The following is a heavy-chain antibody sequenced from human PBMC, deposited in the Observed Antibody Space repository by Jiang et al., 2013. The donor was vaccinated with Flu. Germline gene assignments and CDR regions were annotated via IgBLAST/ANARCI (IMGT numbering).Heavy chain of an antibody. D-gene: IGHD3-10*01. J-gene: IGHJ5*02. V-gene: IGHV6-1*01. Sequence: QTLSLTCAISGASVSGXSVAWNWIRQSPARGLEWLGRTYYRSKWYTDSAPSVKSRLIIDPDTSSNQFSLHLNSVTSEDTAVYYCAGGSFSWFGPWSQGTLVIVSS. CDR1: GASVSGXSVA. CDR2: TYYRSKWYT. CDR3: AGGSFSWFGP.